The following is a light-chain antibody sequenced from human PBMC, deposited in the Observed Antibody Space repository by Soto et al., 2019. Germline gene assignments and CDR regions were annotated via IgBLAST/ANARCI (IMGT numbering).Light chain of an antibody. Sequence: DIVMTKTQDSLSVSLCERATINCKSIQSVLYRSNNKNYLAWYEQKPGQPPKLLIYWASTRESGVPDRFSGSGSGTDFTLTISSLQAEDVAVYYCQQYYSTPWTFGQGTKV. V-gene: IGKV4-1*01. CDR1: QSVLYRSNNKNY. CDR2: WAS. CDR3: QQYYSTPWT. J-gene: IGKJ1*01.